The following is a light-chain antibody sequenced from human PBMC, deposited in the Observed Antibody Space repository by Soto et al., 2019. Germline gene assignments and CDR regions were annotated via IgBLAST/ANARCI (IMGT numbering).Light chain of an antibody. Sequence: QSVLTQPPSVSAAPGQKVTISCSGSSSNIGNNYVYWYQQIPGTAPKLLIYTDTHRPSGVPDRFSGSKSGTSASLAISGLRSEDEADYYCAAWDDRLSGPVFGGGTKVTV. J-gene: IGLJ3*02. CDR1: SSNIGNNY. V-gene: IGLV1-47*02. CDR2: TDT. CDR3: AAWDDRLSGPV.